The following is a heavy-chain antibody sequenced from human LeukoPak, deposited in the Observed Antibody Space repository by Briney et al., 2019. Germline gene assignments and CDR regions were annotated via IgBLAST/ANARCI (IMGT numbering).Heavy chain of an antibody. CDR2: INPNSGGT. CDR3: ARDREPANWFDP. J-gene: IGHJ5*02. D-gene: IGHD1-26*01. CDR1: VYTFTGYY. V-gene: IGHV1-2*02. Sequence: GASVTVSCKASVYTFTGYYMHWVRQAPGQGLEWMGWINPNSGGTNYAQKFQGRVTMTRDTAISTAYMELSRLRSDDTAVYYCARDREPANWFDPWGQGTLVTVSS.